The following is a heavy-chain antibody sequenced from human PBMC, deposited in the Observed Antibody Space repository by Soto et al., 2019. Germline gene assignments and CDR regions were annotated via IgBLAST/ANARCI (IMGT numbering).Heavy chain of an antibody. Sequence: QLQLQESGPGLVKPSETLSLTCTVSGGSISSSSYYWGWIRQPPGKGLEWIGSIYYSGSTYYNPSLKRRVTISVDTSTTQFSLKLSSVTAADTAVYYCARPSIAAAGMYNWFDPWGQGTLVTVSS. CDR2: IYYSGST. D-gene: IGHD6-13*01. V-gene: IGHV4-39*01. CDR1: GGSISSSSYY. CDR3: ARPSIAAAGMYNWFDP. J-gene: IGHJ5*02.